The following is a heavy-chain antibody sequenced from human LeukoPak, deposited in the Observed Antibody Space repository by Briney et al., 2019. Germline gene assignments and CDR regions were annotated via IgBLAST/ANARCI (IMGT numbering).Heavy chain of an antibody. D-gene: IGHD5-18*01. CDR3: ATLAGYIYGVTSDF. Sequence: PSETLSLTCTVSADSISSFYWSWIRQPPGKGLEWIGYIYYTGNTNYNPSLKSRVTISVDTSRNRFSLKLTSVTAADTAVYYCATLAGYIYGVTSDFWGQGTLVTVSS. V-gene: IGHV4-59*08. CDR1: ADSISSFY. CDR2: IYYTGNT. J-gene: IGHJ4*02.